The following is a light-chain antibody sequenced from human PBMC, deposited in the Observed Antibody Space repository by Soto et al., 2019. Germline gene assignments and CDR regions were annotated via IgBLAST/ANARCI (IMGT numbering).Light chain of an antibody. CDR2: NND. CDR1: SSNIGSNY. V-gene: IGLV1-47*01. Sequence: QSVLTQPPSASGTPGQRVTISCSGSSSNIGSNYVYWYQLLPGTGPKLLIYNNDQRPSGVPDRFSGSKSGTSASLAISGLRSEDEADYYRAAWDDSLGGQGIFGGGTKLTVL. CDR3: AAWDDSLGGQGI. J-gene: IGLJ2*01.